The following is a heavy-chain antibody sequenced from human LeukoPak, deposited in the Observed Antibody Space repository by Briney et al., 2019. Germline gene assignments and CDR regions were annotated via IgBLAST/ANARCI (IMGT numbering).Heavy chain of an antibody. CDR2: INPNSGGT. CDR3: ARFYLSGLHTHFDY. V-gene: IGHV1-2*02. D-gene: IGHD3/OR15-3a*01. J-gene: IGHJ4*02. CDR1: GYTFTGYY. Sequence: VASVTVSCKASGYTFTGYYMHWVRQAPGQGLEWMGWINPNSGGTNYAQKFQGRVTMTRDTSISTAYMELSRLRSDDTAVYYCARFYLSGLHTHFDYWGQGTLVTVSS.